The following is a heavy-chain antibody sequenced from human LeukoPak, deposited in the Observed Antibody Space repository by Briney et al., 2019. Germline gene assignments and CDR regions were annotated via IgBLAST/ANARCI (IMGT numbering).Heavy chain of an antibody. CDR1: GFSLSTSGVG. J-gene: IGHJ5*02. CDR3: AHIESTAPDIVVVVARSWFDP. V-gene: IGHV2-5*01. Sequence: SGPTLVNPTQTLTLTCTFSGFSLSTSGVGVGWIRQPPGKALEWLALIYWNDDKRYSPSLKSRLTITKDTSKNQVVLTMTNMDPVDTATYYCAHIESTAPDIVVVVARSWFDPWGQGTLVTVSS. CDR2: IYWNDDK. D-gene: IGHD2-15*01.